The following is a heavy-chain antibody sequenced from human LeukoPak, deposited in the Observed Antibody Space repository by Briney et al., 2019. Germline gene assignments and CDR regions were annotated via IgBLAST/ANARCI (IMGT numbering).Heavy chain of an antibody. CDR3: ARKCYYDSSGYYYEATAGGAFDI. CDR2: IIPIFGTA. CDR1: GGTFSSYA. D-gene: IGHD3-22*01. J-gene: IGHJ3*02. V-gene: IGHV1-69*05. Sequence: SVKVSCKASGGTFSSYAISWVRQAPGQGLEWMGGIIPIFGTANYAQKFQGRVTITTDESTSTAYMELSSLRSEDTAVYYCARKCYYDSSGYYYEATAGGAFDIWGQGTMVTVSS.